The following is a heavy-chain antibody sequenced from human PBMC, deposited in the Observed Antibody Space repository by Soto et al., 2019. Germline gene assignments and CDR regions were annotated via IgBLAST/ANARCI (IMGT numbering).Heavy chain of an antibody. J-gene: IGHJ6*02. CDR2: ISGYNGNT. CDR1: GYTFSMSG. Sequence: QVQLVQSGAEGKKPGASVKVYCKSSGYTFSMSGISWVRQAPGQGLAWMGWISGYNGNTNYEQKFQDRVTMTTDTSTNTAYMELRSIRADDTAGYYCAREGPSPYYYYGMDVWGQGTTVTVSS. V-gene: IGHV1-18*01. CDR3: AREGPSPYYYYGMDV.